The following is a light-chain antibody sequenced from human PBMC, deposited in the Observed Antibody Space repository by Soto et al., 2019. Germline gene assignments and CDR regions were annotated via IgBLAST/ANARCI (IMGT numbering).Light chain of an antibody. CDR2: QVT. V-gene: IGLV2-14*01. J-gene: IGLJ1*01. Sequence: QSALTQPASVSGSPGQSITISCTGTSSGLAIYNYVSWYQQQPGKAPKLMIYQVTNRPSGVSNRFSGSRSGNTASLTISGLQAEDEAEYYCSSYTNINTRACVFGTGTKVTVL. CDR1: SSGLAIYNY. CDR3: SSYTNINTRACV.